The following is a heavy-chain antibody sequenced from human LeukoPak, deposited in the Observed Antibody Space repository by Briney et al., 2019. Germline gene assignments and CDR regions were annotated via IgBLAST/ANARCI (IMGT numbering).Heavy chain of an antibody. CDR2: IIPIFGTA. D-gene: IGHD4-11*01. J-gene: IGHJ6*02. CDR3: ARRASNFDHTYYYYGMDV. Sequence: SVKVSCKASGGTFSSYAISWVRQAPGQGLEWMGGIIPIFGTANYAQKFQGRVTITAGESTSTAYMELSSLRSEDTAVYYCARRASNFDHTYYYYGMDVWGQGTTVTVSS. CDR1: GGTFSSYA. V-gene: IGHV1-69*13.